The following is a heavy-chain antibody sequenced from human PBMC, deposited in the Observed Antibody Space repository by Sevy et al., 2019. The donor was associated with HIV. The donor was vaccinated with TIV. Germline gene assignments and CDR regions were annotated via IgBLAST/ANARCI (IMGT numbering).Heavy chain of an antibody. CDR2: IYPDDSDT. CDR1: GFTFTTYW. V-gene: IGHV5-51*01. J-gene: IGHJ6*02. CDR3: ARHHASYGVTGYYYYYGLDV. Sequence: GESLKISCKGSGFTFTTYWIGWVRQMPGKGLEWIGIIYPDDSDTRYSPSFQGQVTISVDKSINTAYLQWSTLKAWDNATYYCARHHASYGVTGYYYYYGLDVWGQGTTVTVSS. D-gene: IGHD4-17*01.